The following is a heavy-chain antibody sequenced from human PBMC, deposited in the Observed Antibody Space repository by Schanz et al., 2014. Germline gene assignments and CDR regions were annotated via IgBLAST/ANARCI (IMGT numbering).Heavy chain of an antibody. Sequence: EVQLVESGGGLVQPGGSLRLSCAASGFTFTSFALSWVRQSPGKGLEWVSAISGSGDATYYADSVKGRFTVSRDNSKNSPYLQMNSLRAADTAVYYCARFDYGRNVPVDYWGPGTLVTVSS. J-gene: IGHJ4*02. CDR3: ARFDYGRNVPVDY. D-gene: IGHD4-17*01. CDR1: GFTFTSFA. CDR2: ISGSGDAT. V-gene: IGHV3-23*04.